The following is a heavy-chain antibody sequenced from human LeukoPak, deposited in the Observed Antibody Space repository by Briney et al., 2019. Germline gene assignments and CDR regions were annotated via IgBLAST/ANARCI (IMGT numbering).Heavy chain of an antibody. V-gene: IGHV6-1*01. CDR2: TYYRSKWRN. CDR1: GDTVSSNSAA. CDR3: ARDMGSYGHPFSFEF. Sequence: TSQTLSLTCVISGDTVSSNSAAWSWIRLSPSRGLEWLGRTYYRSKWRNDYAASVRSRVTIDGDTSKNQFSLHLNSVSPDDTAIYYCARDMGSYGHPFSFEFWGQGTPVTVST. D-gene: IGHD3-16*01. J-gene: IGHJ4*02.